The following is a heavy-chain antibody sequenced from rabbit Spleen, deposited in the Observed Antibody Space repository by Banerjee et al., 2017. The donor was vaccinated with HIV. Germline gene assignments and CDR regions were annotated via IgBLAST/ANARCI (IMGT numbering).Heavy chain of an antibody. D-gene: IGHD8-1*01. J-gene: IGHJ6*01. Sequence: QQLVESGGGLVKPGASLTLTCKASGFSFSSGYDMCWVRQAPGKGLEWIACIYPGGSGNTYSATWAKGRFTISKASSTTVTLQMTSLTVADTATYFCARDSGTSFSTYGMDFWGPGTLVTVS. CDR1: GFSFSSGYD. CDR3: ARDSGTSFSTYGMDF. V-gene: IGHV1S40*01. CDR2: IYPGGSGNT.